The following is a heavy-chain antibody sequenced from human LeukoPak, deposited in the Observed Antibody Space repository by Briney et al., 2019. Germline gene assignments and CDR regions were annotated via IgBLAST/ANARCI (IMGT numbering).Heavy chain of an antibody. V-gene: IGHV3-48*04. D-gene: IGHD3-10*01. J-gene: IGHJ4*02. CDR2: ISSSSSTI. CDR3: AKANQDYYGSGSYSIDY. CDR1: GFTFSSYS. Sequence: GGSLRLSCAASGFTFSSYSMNWVRQAPGKWLEWVSYISSSSSTIYYADSVKGRFTISRDNSKNSLYLQMNSLRAEDTALYYCAKANQDYYGSGSYSIDYWGQGTLVTVSS.